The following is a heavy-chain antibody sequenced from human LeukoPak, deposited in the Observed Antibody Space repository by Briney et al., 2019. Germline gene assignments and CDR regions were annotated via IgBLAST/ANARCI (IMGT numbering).Heavy chain of an antibody. CDR1: GGSISSGSYY. J-gene: IGHJ3*02. Sequence: SETLSLTRTVSGGSISSGSYYWSWIRQPAGKGLEWIGRIYTSGSTNYNPSLKSRVTISVDTSKNQFSLKLSSVTAADTAVYYCARVRYYDYVWGTDNAFDIWGQGTMVTVSS. CDR3: ARVRYYDYVWGTDNAFDI. V-gene: IGHV4-61*02. CDR2: IYTSGST. D-gene: IGHD3-16*01.